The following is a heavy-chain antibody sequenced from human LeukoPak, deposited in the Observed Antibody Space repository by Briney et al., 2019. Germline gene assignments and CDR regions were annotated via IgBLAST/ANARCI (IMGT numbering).Heavy chain of an antibody. J-gene: IGHJ5*02. V-gene: IGHV1-46*01. CDR3: ARRDYDFWSGYDSNWFDP. Sequence: ASVKVSCKASGYTFTSYYMHWVRQAPGQGLEWIGIINPSGGSTSYAQKFQGRVTMTRDTSTSTVYMELSSLRSEDTAVYYCARRDYDFWSGYDSNWFDPWGQGTLVTVSS. D-gene: IGHD3-3*01. CDR2: INPSGGST. CDR1: GYTFTSYY.